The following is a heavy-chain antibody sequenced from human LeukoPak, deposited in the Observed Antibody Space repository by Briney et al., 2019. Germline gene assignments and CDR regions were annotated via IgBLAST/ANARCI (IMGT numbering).Heavy chain of an antibody. CDR2: IKQDGSGK. CDR1: GFTFSSYW. V-gene: IGHV3-7*01. CDR3: AVGSYSSSWFFDY. Sequence: GGSPRLSCAASGFTFSSYWMSWVRQAPGKGLEWVANIKQDGSGKYYVDSVKGRFTISRDNAKNSLYLQMNSLRAEDTAVYYCAVGSYSSSWFFDYWGQGTLVTVSS. J-gene: IGHJ4*02. D-gene: IGHD6-13*01.